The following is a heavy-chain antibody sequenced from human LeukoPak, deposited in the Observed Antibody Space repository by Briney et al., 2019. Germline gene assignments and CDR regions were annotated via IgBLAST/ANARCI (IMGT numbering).Heavy chain of an antibody. D-gene: IGHD2-2*01. J-gene: IGHJ3*02. V-gene: IGHV4-59*11. CDR2: IYYSGST. Sequence: SETLTLTCTVSGGSNSSHYWSWIRQPPGKGLGWIGYIYYSGSTNYNPSLKSRVTISVDTSKNQFSLKLSSVTAADTAVYYCARGDLVVPAANRAFDIWGQGTMVTVSS. CDR1: GGSNSSHY. CDR3: ARGDLVVPAANRAFDI.